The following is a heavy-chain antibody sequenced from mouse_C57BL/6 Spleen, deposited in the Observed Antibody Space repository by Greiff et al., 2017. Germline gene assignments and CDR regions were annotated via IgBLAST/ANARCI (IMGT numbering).Heavy chain of an antibody. CDR2: ISDGGSYT. J-gene: IGHJ1*03. D-gene: IGHD1-1*01. V-gene: IGHV5-4*01. CDR1: GFTFSSYA. Sequence: DVQLVESGGGLVKPGGSLKLSCAASGFTFSSYAMSWVRQTPEKRLEWVATISDGGSYTYYPDNVKGRFTISRDNAKNNLYLQMSHRKSEDTAMYYCARPYGSSPYWYFDVWGTGTTVTVSS. CDR3: ARPYGSSPYWYFDV.